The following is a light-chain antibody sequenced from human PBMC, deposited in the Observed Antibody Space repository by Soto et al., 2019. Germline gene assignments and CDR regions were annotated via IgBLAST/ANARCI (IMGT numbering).Light chain of an antibody. CDR1: SSDVGSYNL. J-gene: IGLJ1*01. V-gene: IGLV2-23*01. Sequence: QSALTQPASVSGSPGQSITISCTGTSSDVGSYNLVSWYQQHPGKAPKLMIYEGSKRPSGVSNRFSGSKSGNTASLTISGLQAEDEADYSCCSYAGSSSYVFGTGTTLTVL. CDR3: CSYAGSSSYV. CDR2: EGS.